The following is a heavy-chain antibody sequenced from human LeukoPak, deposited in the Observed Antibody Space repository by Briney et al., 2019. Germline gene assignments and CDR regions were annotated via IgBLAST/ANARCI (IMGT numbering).Heavy chain of an antibody. CDR2: ISGSGGST. CDR3: AVAAAGTAEVYYYYCYMDV. J-gene: IGHJ6*03. V-gene: IGHV3-23*01. CDR1: GFTFSSYA. D-gene: IGHD6-13*01. Sequence: GGSLRLSCAASGFTFSSYAMSWVRQAPGKGLEWVSAISGSGGSTYYADSVKGRFTISRDNSKNTLYLQMNSLRAEDTAVYYCAVAAAGTAEVYYYYCYMDVWGKGTTVTVSS.